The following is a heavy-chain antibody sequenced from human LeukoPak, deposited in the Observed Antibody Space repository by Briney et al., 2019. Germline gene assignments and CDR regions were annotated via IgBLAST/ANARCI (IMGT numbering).Heavy chain of an antibody. CDR2: ISSSSSYI. CDR1: GFTFSSYS. D-gene: IGHD3-22*01. J-gene: IGHJ4*02. CDR3: ASTRSYYDSSGYTDY. Sequence: GGSLRLSCAASGFTFSSYSMTWVRQAPGKGLEWVSSISSSSSYIYYADSVKGRFTISRDNAKNSLYLQMNSLRAEDTAVYYCASTRSYYDSSGYTDYWGQGTLVTVSS. V-gene: IGHV3-21*01.